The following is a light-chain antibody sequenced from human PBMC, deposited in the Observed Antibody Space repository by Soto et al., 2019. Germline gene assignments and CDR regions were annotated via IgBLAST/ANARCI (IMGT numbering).Light chain of an antibody. CDR2: EVN. Sequence: QSALTQPPSASGSPGQSVTISCTGTSSDVGGYNYVSWYQQHPGKAPKIMIYEVNKRPSGVPDRFWGSKSGNTASLTISGLQAEDVAEYHCCSYAGTYYVFGTGTQLTVL. J-gene: IGLJ1*01. V-gene: IGLV2-8*01. CDR3: CSYAGTYYV. CDR1: SSDVGGYNY.